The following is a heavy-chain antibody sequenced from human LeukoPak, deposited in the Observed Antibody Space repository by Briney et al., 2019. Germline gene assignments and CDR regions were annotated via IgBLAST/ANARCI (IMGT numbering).Heavy chain of an antibody. D-gene: IGHD1-20*01. V-gene: IGHV4-59*08. CDR1: GGSISGSY. Sequence: SETLSLTCTVSGGSISGSYWSWLRQPPGKGLEWIAYIHYSGSTSYNPSLKSRLTISLDTSKNQFSLKLSSVTAADTAVYHCARLDGNWNYFDYWGQGTLVTVSS. CDR3: ARLDGNWNYFDY. J-gene: IGHJ4*02. CDR2: IHYSGST.